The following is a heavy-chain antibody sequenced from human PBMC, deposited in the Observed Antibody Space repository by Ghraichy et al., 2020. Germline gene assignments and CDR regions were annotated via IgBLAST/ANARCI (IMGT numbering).Heavy chain of an antibody. V-gene: IGHV4-59*08. D-gene: IGHD4-11*01. CDR3: ARQSNYGPGIDY. Sequence: SETLSLTCTVSGGSISSYYWSWIRQPPGKGLEWIGYIYYSGSTNYNPSLKSRVTISVDTSKNQFSLKLSSVTAADTAVYYCARQSNYGPGIDYWGQGTLVTVAS. CDR1: GGSISSYY. CDR2: IYYSGST. J-gene: IGHJ4*02.